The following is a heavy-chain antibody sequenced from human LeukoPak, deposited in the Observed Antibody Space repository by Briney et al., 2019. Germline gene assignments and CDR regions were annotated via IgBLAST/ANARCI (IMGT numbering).Heavy chain of an antibody. J-gene: IGHJ4*02. V-gene: IGHV4-59*08. CDR2: IYYSGST. CDR3: ARPPNYDILTAFDY. D-gene: IGHD3-9*01. CDR1: GGSISSYY. Sequence: SETLSLTCTVSGGSISSYYWSWIRQPPGKGLERLGYIYYSGSTNYNPSLKSRVTISVDTSKNQFSLKLSSVTAADTAVYYCARPPNYDILTAFDYWGQGTLVTVSS.